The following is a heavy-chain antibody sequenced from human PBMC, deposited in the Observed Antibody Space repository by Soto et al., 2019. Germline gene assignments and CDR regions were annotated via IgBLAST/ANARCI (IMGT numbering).Heavy chain of an antibody. V-gene: IGHV3-21*01. CDR3: TRDQGGSYDSWFDP. Sequence: EVQVVESGGGLVQPGGSLRLSCSFTFSMYSMNWVRQAPGKGLEWVASISSGGDYIKYADSVKGRFTISRDNAKNSVSLQMSSRRVDDTAIYFCTRDQGGSYDSWFDPWGQGTRVTVSS. D-gene: IGHD1-26*01. CDR2: ISSGGDYI. J-gene: IGHJ5*02. CDR1: FTFSMYS.